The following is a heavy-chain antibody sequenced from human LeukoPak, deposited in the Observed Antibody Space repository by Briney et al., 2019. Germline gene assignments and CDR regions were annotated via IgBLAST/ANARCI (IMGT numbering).Heavy chain of an antibody. CDR2: INPSGGST. J-gene: IGHJ4*02. V-gene: IGHV1-46*01. Sequence: GSVTVSRKASGYTFTSYLMHGVRPAPGQGREWMGIINPSGGSTSYAQKFQGRATMTRDTSTSTVYMELSSLRSEDTAVYCCARGGANIVVVPAARLLGYWGQGTLVTVSS. CDR3: ARGGANIVVVPAARLLGY. CDR1: GYTFTSYL. D-gene: IGHD2-2*01.